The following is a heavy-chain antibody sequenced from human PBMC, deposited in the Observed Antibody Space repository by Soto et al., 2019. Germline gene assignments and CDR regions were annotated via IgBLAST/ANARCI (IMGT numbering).Heavy chain of an antibody. CDR2: IDPSGSYT. CDR3: ARNSYSSRSAYFAY. V-gene: IGHV5-10-1*01. D-gene: IGHD6-19*01. Sequence: PGESLKISCQGSGYSFTNYWITWVRQMPGKGLEWMGRIDPSGSYTNYSPSFQGHVTISADRSLSTAYLQWSSLKASDSAMYYCARNSYSSRSAYFAYWCQGTLVTVSS. CDR1: GYSFTNYW. J-gene: IGHJ4*02.